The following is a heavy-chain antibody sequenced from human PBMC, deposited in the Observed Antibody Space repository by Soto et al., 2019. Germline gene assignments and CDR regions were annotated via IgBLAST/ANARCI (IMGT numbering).Heavy chain of an antibody. CDR1: GFTFDTYS. Sequence: GGSLRLSCAASGFTFDTYSMNWVRQAPGKGLDWVSSISSHSNYLYYADSLRGRVTISRDNAKKLLYLEVNRLTVDDTGIYYCARDSGTVNPGYFDFWGQGILVTVSS. V-gene: IGHV3-21*01. D-gene: IGHD4-17*01. CDR2: ISSHSNYL. CDR3: ARDSGTVNPGYFDF. J-gene: IGHJ4*02.